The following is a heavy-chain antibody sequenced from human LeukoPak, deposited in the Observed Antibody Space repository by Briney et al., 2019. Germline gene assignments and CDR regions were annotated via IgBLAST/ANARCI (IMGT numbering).Heavy chain of an antibody. J-gene: IGHJ5*02. V-gene: IGHV4-61*02. D-gene: IGHD2/OR15-2a*01. CDR3: ARGRWTSSNNTWFDP. Sequence: TSETLSLTCTVSVGSISSGSYYWSWIRQPAGKGLEWIGCINTCGSTNYNPSLKSRVTISIATSKNQFSLKLSSVTAADTAVYYCARGRWTSSNNTWFDPWGQGTLVTVSS. CDR2: INTCGST. CDR1: VGSISSGSYY.